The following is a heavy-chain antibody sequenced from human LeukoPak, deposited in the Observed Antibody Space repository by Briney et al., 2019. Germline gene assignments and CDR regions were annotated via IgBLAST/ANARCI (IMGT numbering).Heavy chain of an antibody. J-gene: IGHJ3*02. CDR2: IIPIFGTA. V-gene: IGHV1-69*05. Sequence: ASVKVSCKASGGTFSSYAISWVRQAPGQGLEWMGGIIPIFGTANYAQKFQGRVTITTDKSTSTAYMELSSLRSEDTAMYYCARGDYYDSSGYSDAFDIWGQGTMVTVSS. D-gene: IGHD3-22*01. CDR1: GGTFSSYA. CDR3: ARGDYYDSSGYSDAFDI.